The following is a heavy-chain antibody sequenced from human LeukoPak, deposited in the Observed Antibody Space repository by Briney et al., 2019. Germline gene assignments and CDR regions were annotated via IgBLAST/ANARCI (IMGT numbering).Heavy chain of an antibody. D-gene: IGHD2-15*01. Sequence: PGGSLRLSCAASGFTFSSYAMSWVRQAPGKGLEWVSAISGSGGSTYYADSVKGRFTISRDNSKNTLYLQMNSLRAEDTAVYYYARWVVAAGKFDYWGQGTLVTVSS. CDR1: GFTFSSYA. J-gene: IGHJ4*02. V-gene: IGHV3-23*01. CDR3: ARWVVAAGKFDY. CDR2: ISGSGGST.